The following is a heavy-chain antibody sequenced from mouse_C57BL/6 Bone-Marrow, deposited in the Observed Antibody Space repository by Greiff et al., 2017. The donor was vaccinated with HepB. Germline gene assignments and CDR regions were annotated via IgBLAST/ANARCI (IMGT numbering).Heavy chain of an antibody. J-gene: IGHJ4*01. CDR1: GFSLTSYG. CDR2: IWSDGST. Sequence: VQLQQSGPGLVAPSQSLSITCTVSGFSLTSYGVHWVRQPPGKGLEWLVVIWSDGSTTYNSALKSRLSISKDNSKSQVFLKMNSLQTDDTAMYYCARHRYYGSRGAMDYWGQGTSVTVSS. D-gene: IGHD1-1*01. V-gene: IGHV2-6-1*01. CDR3: ARHRYYGSRGAMDY.